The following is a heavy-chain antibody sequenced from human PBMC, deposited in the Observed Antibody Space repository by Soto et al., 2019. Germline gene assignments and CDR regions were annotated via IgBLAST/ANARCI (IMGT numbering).Heavy chain of an antibody. Sequence: GGSLRLSCAASGFTFSNYVMHWVRQAPGKGLEWMALTWSDGSNKYYADSVKGRFTISRDNTKNTLFLEMNGLRAEDTAVYYCARDLGYNSGHPFDSWGQGTQVTV. V-gene: IGHV3-33*01. J-gene: IGHJ4*02. CDR2: TWSDGSNK. D-gene: IGHD5-18*01. CDR1: GFTFSNYV. CDR3: ARDLGYNSGHPFDS.